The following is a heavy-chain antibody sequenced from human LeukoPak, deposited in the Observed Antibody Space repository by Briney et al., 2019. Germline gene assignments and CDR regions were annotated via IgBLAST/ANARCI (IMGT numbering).Heavy chain of an antibody. Sequence: ASVKVSCKVSGYTLTELSMHWVRQAPGKGLEWMGGFDPEDGETIYAQKFQGRVTMTEDTSTDTAYMELSSLRSEDTAVYYCATGYYDSSGYYAGSFDPWGQGTLVTVSS. D-gene: IGHD3-22*01. V-gene: IGHV1-24*01. J-gene: IGHJ5*02. CDR2: FDPEDGET. CDR3: ATGYYDSSGYYAGSFDP. CDR1: GYTLTELS.